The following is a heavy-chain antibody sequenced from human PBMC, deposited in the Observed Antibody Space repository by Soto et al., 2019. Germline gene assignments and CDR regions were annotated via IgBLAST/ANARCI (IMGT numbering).Heavy chain of an antibody. CDR2: ISGSGGST. D-gene: IGHD6-6*01. CDR1: GFTFSSYA. V-gene: IGHV3-23*01. CDR3: EKGPGEYTISSFHY. Sequence: GGSLRLSCAASGFTFSSYAMNWVRQAPGKGLEWVSGISGSGGSTYYPDSVKGRFTISRDNSKNTLYLQKNSLRAEDTAVYYCEKGPGEYTISSFHYWGQGTLVTVSS. J-gene: IGHJ4*02.